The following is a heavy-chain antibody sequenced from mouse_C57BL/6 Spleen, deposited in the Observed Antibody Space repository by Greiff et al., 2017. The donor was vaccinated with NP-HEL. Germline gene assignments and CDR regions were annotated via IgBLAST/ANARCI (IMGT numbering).Heavy chain of an antibody. V-gene: IGHV1-69*01. D-gene: IGHD1-1*01. CDR3: ARLPDYYGSSYDY. J-gene: IGHJ2*01. Sequence: VQLQQPGAELVMPGASVKLSCKASGYTFTSYWMHWVKQRPGQGLEWIGEIDPSDSYTNYNQKFKGKSTLTVDKSSSTAYMQLSSLTSEDSAVYYCARLPDYYGSSYDYWGQGTTLTVSS. CDR1: GYTFTSYW. CDR2: IDPSDSYT.